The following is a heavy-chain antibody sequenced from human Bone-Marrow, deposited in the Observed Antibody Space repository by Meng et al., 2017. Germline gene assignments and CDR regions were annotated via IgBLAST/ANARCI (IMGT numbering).Heavy chain of an antibody. Sequence: VQLVESGGGLVKPGGSLRLCCVASGFSFTDAWMSWVRQAPGKGLEWVGRIESNSDGGTTDYAAPVKGRFTISRDDSKNTLYLQMNSLIIEDTALYFCATGAAAADHWGQGTLVTVSS. CDR3: ATGAAAADH. CDR2: IESNSDGGTT. CDR1: GFSFTDAW. J-gene: IGHJ4*02. V-gene: IGHV3-15*04. D-gene: IGHD6-13*01.